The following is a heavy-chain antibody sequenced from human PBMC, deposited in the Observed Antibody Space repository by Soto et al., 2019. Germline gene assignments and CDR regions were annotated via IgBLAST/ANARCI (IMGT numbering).Heavy chain of an antibody. V-gene: IGHV3-30*18. CDR1: GFTFSSYG. D-gene: IGHD5-18*01. CDR2: ISYDGSNK. CDR3: AKDPIQLWLHAPRNYFDY. Sequence: GGSLRLSCAASGFTFSSYGMHWVRQAPGKGLEWVAVISYDGSNKYYADSVKGRFTISRDNSKNTLYLQMNSLRAEDTAVYYCAKDPIQLWLHAPRNYFDYWGQGTLVTVSS. J-gene: IGHJ4*02.